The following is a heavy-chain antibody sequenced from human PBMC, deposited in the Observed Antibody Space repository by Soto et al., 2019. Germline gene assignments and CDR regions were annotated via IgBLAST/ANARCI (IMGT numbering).Heavy chain of an antibody. Sequence: HPGGSLRLSCAASGFTFSSYGMHWVRQAPGKGLEWVAVIWYDGSNKYYAEAVKGRFTISRDNSKHTLYLQMNSLRAEDTAVYYCARVQKLRFLEWLSEYYFDYWGQGTLVTVSS. V-gene: IGHV3-33*01. CDR1: GFTFSSYG. CDR2: IWYDGSNK. J-gene: IGHJ4*02. CDR3: ARVQKLRFLEWLSEYYFDY. D-gene: IGHD3-3*01.